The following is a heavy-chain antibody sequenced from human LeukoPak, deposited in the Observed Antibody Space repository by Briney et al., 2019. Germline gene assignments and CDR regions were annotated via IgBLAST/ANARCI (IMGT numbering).Heavy chain of an antibody. CDR1: GGSFSGYY. CDR2: INHSGST. D-gene: IGHD5-12*01. Sequence: PSETLSLTCAVYGGSFSGYYWSWIRQPPGKGLEWIGEINHSGSTNYNPSLKSRVTISLDTSKNQFSLKLSSVTAADTAVYYCAPLVTINGYYYYMDVWGKGTTVTISS. CDR3: APLVTINGYYYYMDV. V-gene: IGHV4-34*01. J-gene: IGHJ6*03.